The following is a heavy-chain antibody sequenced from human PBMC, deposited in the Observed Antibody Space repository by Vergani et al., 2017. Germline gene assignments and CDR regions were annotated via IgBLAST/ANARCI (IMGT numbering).Heavy chain of an antibody. V-gene: IGHV3-23*01. CDR2: ISGSGGST. Sequence: EVQLLESGGGLVQPGGSLRLSCAASGFTFSSYAMSWVRQAPGKGLEWVSAISGSGGSTYYADSVKGRFTISRDNSKNTLYLQMNSLRAEDTAVYYCARDPSDMVVVVAAHAGGGVFDYWGQGTLVTVSS. J-gene: IGHJ4*02. CDR1: GFTFSSYA. CDR3: ARDPSDMVVVVAAHAGGGVFDY. D-gene: IGHD2-15*01.